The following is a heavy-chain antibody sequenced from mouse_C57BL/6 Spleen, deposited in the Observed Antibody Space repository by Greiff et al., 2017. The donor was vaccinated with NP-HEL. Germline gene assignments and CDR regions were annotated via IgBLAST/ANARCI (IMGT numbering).Heavy chain of an antibody. CDR2: IWRGGST. CDR3: AKHYYGSSSLAMDY. V-gene: IGHV2-5*01. D-gene: IGHD1-1*01. CDR1: GFSLTSYG. J-gene: IGHJ4*01. Sequence: QVQLKESGPGLVQPSQSLSITCTVSGFSLTSYGVHWVRQSPGKGLEWLGVIWRGGSTDYNAAFMSRLSITKDNSKSQVFFKMNSLQADDTAIYYCAKHYYGSSSLAMDYWGQGTSVTVSS.